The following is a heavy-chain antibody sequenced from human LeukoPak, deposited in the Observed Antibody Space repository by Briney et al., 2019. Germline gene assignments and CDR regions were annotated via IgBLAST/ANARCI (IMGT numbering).Heavy chain of an antibody. CDR1: GYTFTNYY. CDR3: AKEGGPYSSSWYQDS. V-gene: IGHV1-46*01. CDR2: INPTGSST. D-gene: IGHD6-13*01. J-gene: IGHJ5*01. Sequence: ASVKVSCKASGYTFTNYYMHWVRQAPGQGLEWMGLINPTGSSTNYAQKFRGRVTMTRDTSTTTVYMELSSLSAEDTAVYYCAKEGGPYSSSWYQDSWGQGTLVTVSS.